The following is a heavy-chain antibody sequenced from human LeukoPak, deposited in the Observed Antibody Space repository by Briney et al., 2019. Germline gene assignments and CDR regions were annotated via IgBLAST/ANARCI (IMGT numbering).Heavy chain of an antibody. Sequence: PGGSLRLSCAASGFTFSRNLMTWVRQAPGKGLEWVANIYQDGSEKYYVDSVRGRLTISRDNAKNTLYLQMNSLRAEDTAVYFCASERPSSSWYDYWGQGTLVTVSS. V-gene: IGHV3-7*01. CDR3: ASERPSSSWYDY. D-gene: IGHD6-13*01. CDR1: GFTFSRNL. CDR2: IYQDGSEK. J-gene: IGHJ4*02.